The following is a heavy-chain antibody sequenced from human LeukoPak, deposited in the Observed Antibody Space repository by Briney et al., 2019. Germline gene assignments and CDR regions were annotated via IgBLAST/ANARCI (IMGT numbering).Heavy chain of an antibody. CDR1: GFTFSSYA. CDR3: ASLYYYDSSGYYYRA. D-gene: IGHD3-22*01. CDR2: ISGSGGST. Sequence: GSLRLSCAASGFTFSSYAMSWVRQAPGKGLEWVSAISGSGGSTYYADSVKGRFTISRDNSKNTLYLQMNSLRAEDTAVYYCASLYYYDSSGYYYRAWGQGTLVTVSS. J-gene: IGHJ5*02. V-gene: IGHV3-23*01.